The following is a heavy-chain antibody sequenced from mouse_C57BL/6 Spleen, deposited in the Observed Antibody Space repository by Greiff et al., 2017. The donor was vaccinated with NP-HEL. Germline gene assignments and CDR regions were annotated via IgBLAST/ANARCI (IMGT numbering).Heavy chain of an antibody. D-gene: IGHD1-1*01. Sequence: VQLQQSGAELAKPGASVKLSCKASGYTFTSYWMHWVKQRPGQGLEWIGYINPSSGYTKYNQKFKDKATLTADKSSSTAYMQLSSLTYEDSAVYYCASNYGSSYYAMDYWGQGTSVTVSS. V-gene: IGHV1-7*01. CDR1: GYTFTSYW. J-gene: IGHJ4*01. CDR3: ASNYGSSYYAMDY. CDR2: INPSSGYT.